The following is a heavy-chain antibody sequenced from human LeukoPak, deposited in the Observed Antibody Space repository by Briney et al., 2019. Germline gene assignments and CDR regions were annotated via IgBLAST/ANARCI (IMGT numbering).Heavy chain of an antibody. CDR3: ARPADFWSGYYGNLYFDY. CDR2: ISAYNGNT. V-gene: IGHV1-18*01. CDR1: GYTFTNYG. Sequence: ASVKVSCKASGYTFTNYGISWVRQAPGQGLEWMGWISAYNGNTNYAQKLQGRVAMTTDTSTSTAYMELRSLRSDDTAVYYCARPADFWSGYYGNLYFDYWGQGTLVTVSS. D-gene: IGHD3-3*01. J-gene: IGHJ4*02.